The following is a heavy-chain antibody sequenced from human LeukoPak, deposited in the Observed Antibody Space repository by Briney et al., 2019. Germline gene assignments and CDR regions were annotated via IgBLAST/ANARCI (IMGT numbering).Heavy chain of an antibody. D-gene: IGHD3-22*01. CDR3: ARGWGSSVYASAFDI. CDR2: IWYEGNTK. Sequence: GGSLRLSCAASGFTFSSYAMHWVRQAPGKGLEWVALIWYEGNTKKYADSVKGRITISRDNSKNTLYLEMNSLRAEDTAVYYCARGWGSSVYASAFDIWGQGTMVTISS. J-gene: IGHJ3*02. CDR1: GFTFSSYA. V-gene: IGHV3-33*08.